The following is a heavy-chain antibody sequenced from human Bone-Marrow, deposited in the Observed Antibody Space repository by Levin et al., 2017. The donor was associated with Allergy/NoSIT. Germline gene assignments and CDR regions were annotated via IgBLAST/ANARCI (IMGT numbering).Heavy chain of an antibody. CDR3: ARDHGDIVVVTAIPRDWYFDL. Sequence: PGGSLRLSCAASGFTFSSYGMHWVRQAPGKGLEWVAVIWYDGSNKYYADSVKGRFTISRDNSKNTLYLQMNSLRAEDTAVYYCARDHGDIVVVTAIPRDWYFDLWGRGTLVTVSS. J-gene: IGHJ2*01. D-gene: IGHD2-21*02. CDR2: IWYDGSNK. V-gene: IGHV3-33*01. CDR1: GFTFSSYG.